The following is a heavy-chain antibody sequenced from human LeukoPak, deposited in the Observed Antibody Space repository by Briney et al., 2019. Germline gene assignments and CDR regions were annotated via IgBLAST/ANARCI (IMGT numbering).Heavy chain of an antibody. Sequence: GASVKVSCKASGYTFTSYDINWVRQATGQGLEWMGWMNPNSGNTGHAQKFQGRVTMTRNTSISTAYMELSSLRSEDTAVYYCARGGFGYSSSWFSYNYWGQGTLVTVSS. CDR3: ARGGFGYSSSWFSYNY. CDR1: GYTFTSYD. D-gene: IGHD6-13*01. J-gene: IGHJ4*02. CDR2: MNPNSGNT. V-gene: IGHV1-8*01.